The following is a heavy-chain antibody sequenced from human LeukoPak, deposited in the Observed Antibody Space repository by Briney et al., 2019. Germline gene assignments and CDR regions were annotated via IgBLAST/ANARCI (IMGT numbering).Heavy chain of an antibody. CDR3: ARPLHVDAFDI. V-gene: IGHV3-48*04. J-gene: IGHJ3*02. D-gene: IGHD4-11*01. CDR2: ISSSSSTI. CDR1: GFTLSNYG. Sequence: GGSLRLSCVASGFTLSNYGMNWVRQAAEKGLEWVSYISSSSSTIYYADSVKGRFTISRDNAKNSLYLQMNSLRAEDTAVYYCARPLHVDAFDIWGQGTMVTVSS.